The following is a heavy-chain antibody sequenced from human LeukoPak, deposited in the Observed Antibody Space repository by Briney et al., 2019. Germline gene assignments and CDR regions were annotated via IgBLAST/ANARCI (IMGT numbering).Heavy chain of an antibody. Sequence: PSETLSLTCAVYGGSFSGYYWSWIRQPPGKGLEWIGEINHSGSTNYNPSLKSRVTISVDTSKNQFSLKLSSVTAADTAVYYCARDSRSVVVPAAIRANFDYWGQGTLVTVSS. J-gene: IGHJ4*02. CDR1: GGSFSGYY. CDR2: INHSGST. CDR3: ARDSRSVVVPAAIRANFDY. D-gene: IGHD2-2*01. V-gene: IGHV4-34*01.